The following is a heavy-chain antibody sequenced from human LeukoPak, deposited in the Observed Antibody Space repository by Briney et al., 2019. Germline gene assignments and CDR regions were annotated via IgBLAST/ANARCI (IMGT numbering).Heavy chain of an antibody. V-gene: IGHV1-69*06. CDR3: ASNPWGIAPYFDY. D-gene: IGHD6-13*01. CDR1: GGTFSSYA. J-gene: IGHJ4*02. Sequence: ASVKVSCKASGGTFSSYAISWVRQAPGQGLEWMGGIIPIFGTANYAQKFQGRVTITADKSTSTAYMELSSLRSEDTAVYYCASNPWGIAPYFDYWGQGTLVTVSS. CDR2: IIPIFGTA.